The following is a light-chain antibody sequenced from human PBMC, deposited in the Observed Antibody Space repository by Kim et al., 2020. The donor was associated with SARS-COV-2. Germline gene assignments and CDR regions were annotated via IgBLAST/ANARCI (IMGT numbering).Light chain of an antibody. CDR2: EDT. CDR3: QSSDSSDTFLV. V-gene: IGLV3-25*03. CDR1: ALPNQY. Sequence: SYELTQPPSVSVSPGQTARITCSGDALPNQYAYWFQQKPGQAPVLVIYEDTERPSGIPERFSGSTSGTTVTLTISGVQAEDEADYYCQSSDSSDTFLVFG. J-gene: IGLJ3*02.